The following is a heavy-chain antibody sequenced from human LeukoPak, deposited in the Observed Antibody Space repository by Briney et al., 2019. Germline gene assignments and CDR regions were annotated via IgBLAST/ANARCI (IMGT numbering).Heavy chain of an antibody. V-gene: IGHV1-2*02. CDR1: GYTFTGYY. D-gene: IGHD6-6*01. J-gene: IGHJ4*02. Sequence: GASVKDSCKASGYTFTGYYMHWVRQAPGQGLEWMGWINPNSGGTNYAQKFQGRVTLTRDTTISTAYMELSRLRSDDTAVCYCARVEYISSYPRFDYWGQGTLVTVSS. CDR3: ARVEYISSYPRFDY. CDR2: INPNSGGT.